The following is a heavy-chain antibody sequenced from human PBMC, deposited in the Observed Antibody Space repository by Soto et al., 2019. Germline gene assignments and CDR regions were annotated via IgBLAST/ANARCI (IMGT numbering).Heavy chain of an antibody. CDR1: GFTFSIYA. J-gene: IGHJ6*02. V-gene: IGHV3-23*01. D-gene: IGHD6-6*01. CDR2: ISGSGGST. Sequence: PGGSLRLSCAASGFTFSIYAMSWVRHAPGKGLEWVSAISGSGGSTYYADSVKGRFTISRDNSKNTLYLQMNSLRAEDTAVYYCAKDQPKYSSSSVYYYYYGMDVWGQGTTVTVSS. CDR3: AKDQPKYSSSSVYYYYYGMDV.